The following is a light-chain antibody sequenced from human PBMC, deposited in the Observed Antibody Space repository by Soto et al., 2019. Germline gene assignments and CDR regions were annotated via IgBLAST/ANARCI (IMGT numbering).Light chain of an antibody. V-gene: IGKV3-15*01. CDR2: GAS. Sequence: EVVMTQSPATLSLSPGERATLSCRASQRLGSNLAWYQQKPGQAPRLLIYGASTRATGVPPMFSGAGFGTDFTLTISRLQSEDSAVYYCQQYQHWPPWTFGQGTK. CDR1: QRLGSN. CDR3: QQYQHWPPWT. J-gene: IGKJ1*01.